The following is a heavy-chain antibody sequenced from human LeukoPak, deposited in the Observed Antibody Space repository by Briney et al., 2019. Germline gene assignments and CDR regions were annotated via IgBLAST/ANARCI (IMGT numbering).Heavy chain of an antibody. Sequence: GESLKISCKASGYSFTSYWIAWVRQMPGKGLEWMGIIYPGDSDTTYSPSFQGQVTISADKSISTAYLQWGSLKASDTAIYYCARRLKNSRGIDYWGQGTLVTVSS. D-gene: IGHD1-7*01. CDR3: ARRLKNSRGIDY. CDR2: IYPGDSDT. V-gene: IGHV5-51*01. J-gene: IGHJ4*02. CDR1: GYSFTSYW.